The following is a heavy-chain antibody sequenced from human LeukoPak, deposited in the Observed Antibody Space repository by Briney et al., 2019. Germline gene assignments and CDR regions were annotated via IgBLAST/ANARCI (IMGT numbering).Heavy chain of an antibody. V-gene: IGHV3-11*06. CDR3: LPLLSRPYVEDGFDI. CDR2: ISSSSSYT. CDR1: GFTFSDYY. J-gene: IGHJ3*02. Sequence: GGSLRLSCTASGFTFSDYYMSWIRQAPGKGLEWVSYISSSSSYTKYADSVKGRFTISRDNARNSLYLQMNSLRAEETAVYYCLPLLSRPYVEDGFDIWGQGTMVTVS. D-gene: IGHD2/OR15-2a*01.